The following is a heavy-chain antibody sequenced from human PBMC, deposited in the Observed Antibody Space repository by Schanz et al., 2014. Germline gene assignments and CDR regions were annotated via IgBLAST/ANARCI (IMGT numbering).Heavy chain of an antibody. V-gene: IGHV3-7*01. Sequence: EVQLVESGGGLVQPGGSLRLSCTASGFTFSDYWMSWVRQAPGKGPEWVANIKHDGSVKDYVDSVEGRFTISRDNAKRSLSLQMNSMRVEDAAVYFCVRERTNYGGNAYYFDHWGQGTLVTVSS. CDR1: GFTFSDYW. D-gene: IGHD2-15*01. CDR3: VRERTNYGGNAYYFDH. CDR2: IKHDGSVK. J-gene: IGHJ4*02.